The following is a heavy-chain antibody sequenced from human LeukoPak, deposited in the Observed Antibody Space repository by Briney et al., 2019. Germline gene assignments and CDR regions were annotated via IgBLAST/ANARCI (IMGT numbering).Heavy chain of an antibody. Sequence: SETLSLTCAVYGGSFSGYYWSWIRQPPGKGLGWIGEINHSGSTNYNPSLKSRVTISVDTSKNQFSLKLSSVTAADTAVYYCARGDARDYWGQGTLVTVSS. V-gene: IGHV4-34*01. CDR3: ARGDARDY. J-gene: IGHJ4*02. CDR2: INHSGST. CDR1: GGSFSGYY.